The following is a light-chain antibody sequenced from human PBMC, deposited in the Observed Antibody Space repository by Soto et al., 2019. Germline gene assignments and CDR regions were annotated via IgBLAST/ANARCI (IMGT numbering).Light chain of an antibody. V-gene: IGKV3-20*01. Sequence: EIVLTQSPGTLSLSPGERATLSCRASQSGSNNYLAWYQHKPVQAPRLLIYAASNRATGIPDRFSGSGSGTDLTHTISRLEPEDFEVYCCQKYGSSGTFGQGPEVDIK. CDR3: QKYGSSGT. CDR1: QSGSNNY. J-gene: IGKJ1*01. CDR2: AAS.